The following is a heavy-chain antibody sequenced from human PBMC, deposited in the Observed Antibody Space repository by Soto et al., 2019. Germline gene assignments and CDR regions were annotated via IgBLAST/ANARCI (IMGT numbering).Heavy chain of an antibody. CDR1: GCSINNYY. CDR3: ARSGGP. J-gene: IGHJ5*02. V-gene: IGHV4-59*08. D-gene: IGHD2-15*01. Sequence: SETLSLTCTVSGCSINNYYWSWIRQPPGKGLEWIGYIYYSGSTNYNPTLKSRVSISVDTSKNQFSLTLTSVTAADTAVYYCARSGGPWGQGTLVTVSS. CDR2: IYYSGST.